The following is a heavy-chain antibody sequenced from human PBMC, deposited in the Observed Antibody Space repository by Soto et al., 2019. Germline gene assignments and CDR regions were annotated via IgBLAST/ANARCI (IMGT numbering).Heavy chain of an antibody. Sequence: SETMSLTCTVSGGSISSYYWSWIRQPPGKGLEWIGYIYYSGSTNYNPSLKSRVTISVDTSKNQFSLKLSSVTAADTAVYYCARDQVYYDFWSGYYHSSYAFDIWGQGTMVTVS. CDR1: GGSISSYY. J-gene: IGHJ3*02. CDR3: ARDQVYYDFWSGYYHSSYAFDI. V-gene: IGHV4-59*01. D-gene: IGHD3-3*01. CDR2: IYYSGST.